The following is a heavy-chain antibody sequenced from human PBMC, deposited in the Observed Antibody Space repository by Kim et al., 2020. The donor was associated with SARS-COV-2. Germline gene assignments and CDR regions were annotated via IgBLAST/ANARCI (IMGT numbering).Heavy chain of an antibody. J-gene: IGHJ4*02. CDR2: IFSDGSRI. D-gene: IGHD2-15*01. V-gene: IGHV3-23*03. CDR1: GFAFSTFA. CDR3: AKELGLGSCYGASCYID. Sequence: GGSLRLSCAASGFAFSTFAMTWVRQAPGKGLEWVSLIFSDGSRIYYADSVKGRFTISRDNSGNTLYLHMSSLRFEDTAVYFCAKELGLGSCYGASCYIDWGQGTQVTVYS.